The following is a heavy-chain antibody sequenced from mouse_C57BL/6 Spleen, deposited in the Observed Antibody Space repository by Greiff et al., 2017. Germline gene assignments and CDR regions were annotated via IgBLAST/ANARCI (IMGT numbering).Heavy chain of an antibody. CDR2: LSYDGSN. Sequence: ESGPGLVKPSQSLSLTCSVSGYSFTSGYYWNWIRQFPGNKLEWMGYLSYDGSNNYNPSLKNRISISRDTSKNQFFLKLNSVTTEDTATYYCAKGNYFDYWGQGTTLTVSS. CDR3: AKGNYFDY. V-gene: IGHV3-6*01. J-gene: IGHJ2*01. CDR1: GYSFTSGYY.